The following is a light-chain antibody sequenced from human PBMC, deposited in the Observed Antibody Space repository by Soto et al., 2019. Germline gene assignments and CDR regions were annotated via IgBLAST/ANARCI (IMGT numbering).Light chain of an antibody. CDR3: QQSYSTPYT. CDR2: AAS. J-gene: IGKJ2*01. Sequence: DIQMTQSPSSLSASVGDTVTITCRASQSISSYLNWYQQKPGKAPKLLIYAASSLHSGVPSRFSGSGSGTDFTLTISSLQPEDFATYYCQQSYSTPYTFGQGTKLEIK. V-gene: IGKV1-39*01. CDR1: QSISSY.